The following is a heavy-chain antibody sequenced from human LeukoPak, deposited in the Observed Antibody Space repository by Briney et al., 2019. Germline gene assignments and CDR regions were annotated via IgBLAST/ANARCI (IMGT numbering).Heavy chain of an antibody. CDR3: AREKLFSSADTRGYPRPIGV. V-gene: IGHV4-34*01. Sequence: PSETLSLTCAVYGGSFTKHQWSWIRQPPGKGLEWIGAINDGGSTNYNPSLKSRVTISVDTSKNQFSLRLSSMTAADTAVYYCAREKLFSSADTRGYPRPIGVWGPGILVTVSS. CDR2: INDGGST. CDR1: GGSFTKHQ. J-gene: IGHJ4*02. D-gene: IGHD3-22*01.